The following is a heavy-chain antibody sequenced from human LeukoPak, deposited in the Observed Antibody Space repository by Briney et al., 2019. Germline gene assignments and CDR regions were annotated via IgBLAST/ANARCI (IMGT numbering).Heavy chain of an antibody. CDR1: GYTFTNYG. CDR2: ISPYNGNT. D-gene: IGHD1-26*01. Sequence: ASVKVSCKASGYTFTNYGISWVRQAPGQGLEWMGWISPYNGNTNYVQKFQGRVTMTIDTSTSTAYTELRSLRSDDSAVYFCARPGGAAEYLHHWGQGTLVTVSS. V-gene: IGHV1-18*01. J-gene: IGHJ1*01. CDR3: ARPGGAAEYLHH.